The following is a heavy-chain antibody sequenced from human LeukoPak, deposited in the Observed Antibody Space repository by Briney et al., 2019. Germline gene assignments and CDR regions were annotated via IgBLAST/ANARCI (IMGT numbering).Heavy chain of an antibody. Sequence: ASVKVSCKASGYTFTSYGISWVRQAPGQGLEWMGWISAYNGNTNYAQKLQGRVTMTTDTSTSTAYMELRSLRSDDTAVYYCARDSPYYYDSSGYLLLDYWGQGTLVTVSS. CDR2: ISAYNGNT. CDR3: ARDSPYYYDSSGYLLLDY. CDR1: GYTFTSYG. V-gene: IGHV1-18*01. D-gene: IGHD3-22*01. J-gene: IGHJ4*02.